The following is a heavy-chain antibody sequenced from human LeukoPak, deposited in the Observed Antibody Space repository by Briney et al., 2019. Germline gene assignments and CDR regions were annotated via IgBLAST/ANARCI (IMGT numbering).Heavy chain of an antibody. V-gene: IGHV1-18*01. CDR2: ISAYNGNT. CDR1: GYTFTSYG. D-gene: IGHD4-4*01. Sequence: ASVKVSCKASGYTFTSYGISWVRQAPGQGLEWMGWISAYNGNTNYAQKLQGRVTMTTDTSTSIAYMEMRSLRSDDTAVYYCARDLTTTVTTAWSYGMDVWGQGTTVTVSS. J-gene: IGHJ6*02. CDR3: ARDLTTTVTTAWSYGMDV.